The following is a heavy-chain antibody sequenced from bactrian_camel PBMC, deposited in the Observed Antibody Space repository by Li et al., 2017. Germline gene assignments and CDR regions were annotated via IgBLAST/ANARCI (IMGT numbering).Heavy chain of an antibody. J-gene: IGHJ6*01. V-gene: IGHV3S53*01. CDR2: IDTRGSV. CDR3: AADSGGDCAIFRY. Sequence: HVQLVESGGGSVQAGESLRLTCEVSGAGNSCMGWFRQAPGKSREGVAAIDTRGSVAIADSVKGRFNIAKDIAKNTVFLQMNSLKPEDTAIYFCAADSGGDCAIFRYWGQGTQVTVS. CDR1: GAGNSC.